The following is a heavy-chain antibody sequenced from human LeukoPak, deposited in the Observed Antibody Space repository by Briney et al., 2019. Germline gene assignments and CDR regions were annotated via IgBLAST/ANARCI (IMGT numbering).Heavy chain of an antibody. Sequence: SETLSLTCTVSGGSTSSYYWSWIRQPPGKGLEWIGYSYYSGSTNYKPSLKSRVTISVDTSKNQFSLKLSSVTAADTAVYYCARTGIIGYCSGGSCPFDYWGQGTLVTVSS. CDR1: GGSTSSYY. D-gene: IGHD2-15*01. V-gene: IGHV4-59*01. CDR2: SYYSGST. J-gene: IGHJ4*02. CDR3: ARTGIIGYCSGGSCPFDY.